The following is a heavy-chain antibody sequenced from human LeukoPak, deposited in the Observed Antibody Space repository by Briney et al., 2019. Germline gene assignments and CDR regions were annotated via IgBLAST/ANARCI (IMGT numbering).Heavy chain of an antibody. CDR3: ARDLRGIAAAGTHYYYGMDV. CDR2: ICYDGSNK. D-gene: IGHD6-13*01. V-gene: IGHV3-33*01. CDR1: GFTFSSYG. Sequence: GGSLRLSCAASGFTFSSYGIHWVRQAPAKGLECVAVICYDGSNKYYADSVKGRFTISRDNSKNTLYPQMNSLRAEDTAVYYCARDLRGIAAAGTHYYYGMDVWGQGTTVTVSS. J-gene: IGHJ6*02.